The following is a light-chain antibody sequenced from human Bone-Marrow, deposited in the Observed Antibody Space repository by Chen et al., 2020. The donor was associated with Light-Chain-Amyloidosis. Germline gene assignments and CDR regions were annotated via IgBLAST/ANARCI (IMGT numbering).Light chain of an antibody. CDR1: DLPTKY. CDR3: QSADSSGTYEVI. CDR2: RDT. V-gene: IGLV3-25*01. Sequence: VSVSPGQTARITCSGDDLPTKYAYWYQQKPGQAPVLVIHRDTERPSGISERFSGSSSGTTATLTISGVQAEEEADYHCQSADSSGTYEVIFGGGTKLTVL. J-gene: IGLJ2*01.